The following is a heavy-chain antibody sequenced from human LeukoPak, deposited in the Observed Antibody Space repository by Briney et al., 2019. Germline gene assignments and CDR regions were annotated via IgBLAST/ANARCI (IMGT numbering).Heavy chain of an antibody. J-gene: IGHJ6*04. CDR3: AREPRGVIYGMDV. D-gene: IGHD3-10*01. V-gene: IGHV4-34*01. Sequence: SETLSLTCAVYGGSFSGYYWSWIRQPPGKGLEWIGEINHSGSTSYNPSLKSRVTISVDTSKNQFSLKLSSVTAADTAVYYCAREPRGVIYGMDVWGKGTTVTVSS. CDR1: GGSFSGYY. CDR2: INHSGST.